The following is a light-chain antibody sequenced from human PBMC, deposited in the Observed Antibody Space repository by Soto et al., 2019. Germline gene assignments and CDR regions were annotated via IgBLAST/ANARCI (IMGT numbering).Light chain of an antibody. Sequence: EIVLTQSPATLSLSPGERATLSCGASQSVGSYFAWYQQKPGQAPLLLIYDASNRATGIPARFSGSGSGTDCTLTISSLEPEDFAVYYCQQVKTWPITFGQGTRLEIK. CDR2: DAS. J-gene: IGKJ5*01. CDR3: QQVKTWPIT. CDR1: QSVGSY. V-gene: IGKV3-11*01.